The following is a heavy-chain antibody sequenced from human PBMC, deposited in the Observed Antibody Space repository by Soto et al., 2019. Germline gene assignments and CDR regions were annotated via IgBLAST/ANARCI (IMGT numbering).Heavy chain of an antibody. CDR1: GFTFSSYA. Sequence: EVQLLESGGGLVQPGGSLRLSCAASGFTFSSYAMSWVRQAPGKGLEWVSAISGSGGSTYYADSVKGRFTISRDNSKNTLYLQMNSLRAEDTAVYYCAPNDEYQLLKRVDYWGQGTLVTVSS. J-gene: IGHJ4*02. V-gene: IGHV3-23*01. CDR2: ISGSGGST. D-gene: IGHD2-2*01. CDR3: APNDEYQLLKRVDY.